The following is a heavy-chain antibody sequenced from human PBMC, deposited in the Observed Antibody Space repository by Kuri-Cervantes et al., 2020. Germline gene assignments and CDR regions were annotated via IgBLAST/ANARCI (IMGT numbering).Heavy chain of an antibody. Sequence: GESLKISCAASGFTFSSYSMHWVRQAPGKGLEWVSSISSSSSYIYYTVSVKGRFTISRDNAKNSLFLQMNSLRAEDTAVYYCARDVNQHKWNDLDFWGQGTLVTVSS. V-gene: IGHV3-21*01. CDR3: ARDVNQHKWNDLDF. CDR2: ISSSSSYI. J-gene: IGHJ4*02. CDR1: GFTFSSYS. D-gene: IGHD1-20*01.